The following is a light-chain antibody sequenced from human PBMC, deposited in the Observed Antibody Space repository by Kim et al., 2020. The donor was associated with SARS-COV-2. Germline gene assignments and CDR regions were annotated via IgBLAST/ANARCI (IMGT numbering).Light chain of an antibody. V-gene: IGKV1-39*01. CDR3: QQSFSKPIT. CDR2: DAF. J-gene: IGKJ5*01. CDR1: QMISNY. Sequence: DIQMTQSPSSLSASVGDRVTITCRASQMISNYSSWFQQKRPGTSPKLLIYDAFSLHTGVPPRFSGSLSGTNFSLTIRSLQPEDFATYYCQQSFSKPITFGQGTRLEIK.